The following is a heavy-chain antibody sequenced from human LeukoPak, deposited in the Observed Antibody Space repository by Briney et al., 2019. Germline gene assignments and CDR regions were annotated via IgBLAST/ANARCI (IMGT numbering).Heavy chain of an antibody. CDR3: ARDVGPYSGSYVGVFDY. CDR1: GFSFSSYW. J-gene: IGHJ4*02. D-gene: IGHD1-26*01. V-gene: IGHV3-7*01. CDR2: IKQDGSEK. Sequence: PGGSLRLSCAASGFSFSSYWMSWVRQAPGKGLEWVANIKQDGSEKYYVDSVKGRFTISRDNAKNSLYLQMNSLRAEDTAVYYCARDVGPYSGSYVGVFDYWGQGTLVTVSS.